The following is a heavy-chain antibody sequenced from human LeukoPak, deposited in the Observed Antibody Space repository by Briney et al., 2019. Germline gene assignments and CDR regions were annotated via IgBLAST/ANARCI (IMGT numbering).Heavy chain of an antibody. CDR2: ISAYNGNT. D-gene: IGHD6-13*01. J-gene: IGHJ4*02. CDR3: ARVWIAAAGKSGNVYYFDY. V-gene: IGHV1-18*01. CDR1: GCTFTSYG. Sequence: ASVKVSCKASGCTFTSYGISWVRQAPGQGLEWMGWISAYNGNTNYAQKLQGRVTMTTDTSTSTAYMELRSLRSDDTAVYYCARVWIAAAGKSGNVYYFDYWGQGTLVTVSS.